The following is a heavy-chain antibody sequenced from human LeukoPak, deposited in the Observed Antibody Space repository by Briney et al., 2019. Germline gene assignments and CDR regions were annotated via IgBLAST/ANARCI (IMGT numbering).Heavy chain of an antibody. CDR2: ISGSGGST. Sequence: HPGGSLRLSCAASGFTFSSYAMSWVRQAPGKGLEWVSAISGSGGSTYYADSVKGRFTISRDNSKNTLYLQMNSLRAEDTAVYYCAKVRNRATINYFDYWGQGTLVTVSS. D-gene: IGHD5-24*01. V-gene: IGHV3-23*01. J-gene: IGHJ4*02. CDR3: AKVRNRATINYFDY. CDR1: GFTFSSYA.